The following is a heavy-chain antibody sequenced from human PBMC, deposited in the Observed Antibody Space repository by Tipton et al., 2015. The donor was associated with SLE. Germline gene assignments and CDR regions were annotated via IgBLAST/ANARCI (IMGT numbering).Heavy chain of an antibody. D-gene: IGHD4-17*01. CDR3: ARVYGDYVGY. CDR2: INHSGRT. Sequence: TLSLTCAVYGGAFMGSSGTGFRPPPGKGLEGIGEINHSGRTNYNPSLKSRVTLSVNTSKNQFSLKLSSVTAADTAVYYCARVYGDYVGYWGQGTLVTVSS. CDR1: GGAFMGSS. J-gene: IGHJ4*02. V-gene: IGHV4-34*01.